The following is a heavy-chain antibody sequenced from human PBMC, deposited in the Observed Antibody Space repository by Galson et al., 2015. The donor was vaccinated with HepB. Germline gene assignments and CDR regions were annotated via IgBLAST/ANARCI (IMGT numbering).Heavy chain of an antibody. CDR1: GYTFSSYL. CDR2: INTNTGNP. D-gene: IGHD1-26*01. J-gene: IGHJ4*02. Sequence: VSCKASGYTFSSYLMNWVRQAPGQGLEWMGWINTNTGNPTYAQGFTGRFVFSLDTSVSTAYLQISSLKAEDTAVYYCARDRDSGSYSFYFDDWGQGTLVTVSS. CDR3: ARDRDSGSYSFYFDD. V-gene: IGHV7-4-1*02.